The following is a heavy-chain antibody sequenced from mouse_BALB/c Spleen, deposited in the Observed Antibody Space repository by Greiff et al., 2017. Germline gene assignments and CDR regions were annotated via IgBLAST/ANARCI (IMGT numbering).Heavy chain of an antibody. CDR1: GFTFSSFG. Sequence: EVKLVESGGGLVQPGGSRKLSCAASGFTFSSFGMHWVRQAPEKGLEWVAYISSGSSTIYYADTVKGRFTISRDNPKNTLFLQMTSLRSEDTAMYYCASYYGNYGAYWGQGTLVTVSA. J-gene: IGHJ3*01. V-gene: IGHV5-17*02. CDR2: ISSGSSTI. D-gene: IGHD2-1*01. CDR3: ASYYGNYGAY.